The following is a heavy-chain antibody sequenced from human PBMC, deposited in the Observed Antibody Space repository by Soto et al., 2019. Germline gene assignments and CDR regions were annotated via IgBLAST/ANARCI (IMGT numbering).Heavy chain of an antibody. Sequence: IRHSCAPSGFTIRNYRIIWVRQAPGKGLEWVSYISSSSSTIYYADSVKGRFTISRDNAKNSLYLQMNSLRAEDTAVYYCARETPAGGSSEIDYWGQGT. CDR3: ARETPAGGSSEIDY. CDR2: ISSSSSTI. CDR1: GFTIRNYR. D-gene: IGHD2-15*01. V-gene: IGHV3-48*01. J-gene: IGHJ4*02.